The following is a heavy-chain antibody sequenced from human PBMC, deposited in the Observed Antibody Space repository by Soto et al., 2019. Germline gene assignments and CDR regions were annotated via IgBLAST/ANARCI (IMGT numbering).Heavy chain of an antibody. CDR3: ARGKGMEENYYYYGMDI. J-gene: IGHJ6*02. Sequence: QVQVVQSGAEVKKPGASVKVSCKASGYTFSTYAIHGVRQAPGQSLEWMGWLNGGTGQTRYSQRFQDRVTITRDTSASTAYMEVSSLRPEDTAVYYCARGKGMEENYYYYGMDIWGQGTPVTVSS. D-gene: IGHD1-1*01. CDR2: LNGGTGQT. V-gene: IGHV1-3*01. CDR1: GYTFSTYA.